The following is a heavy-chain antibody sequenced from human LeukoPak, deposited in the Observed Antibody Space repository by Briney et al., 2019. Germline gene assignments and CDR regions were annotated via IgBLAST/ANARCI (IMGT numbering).Heavy chain of an antibody. CDR1: GFTFSSYA. CDR3: ARGPYCSSTSCSFYMDV. D-gene: IGHD2-2*01. CDR2: ISGSGGST. Sequence: PGGSLRLSCAASGFTFSSYAMSWVRQAPGKGLEWVSAISGSGGSTYYADSVKGRFTISRDNFKNTLYLQMNSLRAEDTAVYYCARGPYCSSTSCSFYMDVWGKGTTVTVSS. V-gene: IGHV3-23*01. J-gene: IGHJ6*03.